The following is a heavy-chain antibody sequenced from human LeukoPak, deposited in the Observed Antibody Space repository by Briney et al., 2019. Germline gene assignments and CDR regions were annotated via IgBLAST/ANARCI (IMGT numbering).Heavy chain of an antibody. CDR3: ARCAYYYDSSGYYYKCNWFDP. D-gene: IGHD3-22*01. CDR1: GYSISSGYY. Sequence: SETLSLTCTVSGYSISSGYYWGWIRQPPGKGLGWIGSIYYIGSTYYNPSLKSRVTISVDTSKNQFSLKLSSVTAADTAVYYCARCAYYYDSSGYYYKCNWFDPWGQGTLVTVSS. CDR2: IYYIGST. V-gene: IGHV4-38-2*02. J-gene: IGHJ5*02.